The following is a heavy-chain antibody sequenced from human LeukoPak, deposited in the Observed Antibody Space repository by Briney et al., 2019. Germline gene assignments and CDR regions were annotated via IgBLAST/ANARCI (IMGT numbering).Heavy chain of an antibody. CDR3: ARGWGYMDV. J-gene: IGHJ6*03. CDR1: GGSISGDY. D-gene: IGHD1-26*01. CDR2: INTSGNS. Sequence: SSETLSLTCTVSGGSISGDYWSWIRQPAGKGLEWIGRINTSGNSNYNPSLKSRVTMSVDTSKNQLSLKLSSVTAADTAVYYCARGWGYMDVWGKGTTVTVSS. V-gene: IGHV4-4*07.